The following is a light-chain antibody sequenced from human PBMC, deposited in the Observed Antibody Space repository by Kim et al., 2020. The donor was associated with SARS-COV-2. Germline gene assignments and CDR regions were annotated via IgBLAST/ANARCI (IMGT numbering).Light chain of an antibody. V-gene: IGLV1-44*01. CDR2: SND. CDR3: AAWDDSLNAVV. CDR1: SSNIGSYT. Sequence: QPVLTQPPSASGTPGQRVTISCSGSSSNIGSYTVNWYQQLPGTAPKLLIYSNDQWPSGVPDRFSGSKSGTSASLAIGGLQSADEANYYCAAWDDSLNAVVFGGGTQLTVL. J-gene: IGLJ2*01.